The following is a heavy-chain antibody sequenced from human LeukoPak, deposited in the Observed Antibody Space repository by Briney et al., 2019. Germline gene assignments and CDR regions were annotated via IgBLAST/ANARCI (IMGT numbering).Heavy chain of an antibody. CDR2: IYSGGST. D-gene: IGHD6-13*01. CDR1: GFTVSSNY. CDR3: AREGASSSWLFDY. J-gene: IGHJ4*02. V-gene: IGHV3-53*01. Sequence: GGSLRLSCAASGFTVSSNYMSWVRQAPGKGLEWVSVIYSGGSTYYADSVKGRFTISRDNSKNTLYLQMNSLRAEDTAVYYCAREGASSSWLFDYWGQGTLVTVSS.